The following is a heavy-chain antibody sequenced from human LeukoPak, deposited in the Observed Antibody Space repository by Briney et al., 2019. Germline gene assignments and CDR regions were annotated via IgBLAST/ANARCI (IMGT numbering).Heavy chain of an antibody. CDR2: INPNSGGT. J-gene: IGHJ6*03. CDR1: GYTFTGYY. Sequence: ASVKVSCKASGYTFTGYYMHWVRQAPGQGLEWMGWINPNSGGTNYAQKFQGRVTMTRDTSISTAYMELSRLRSDDTAVYYCARSGSSGYYGYYYYMDVWGKGTTVTVSS. V-gene: IGHV1-2*02. D-gene: IGHD3-22*01. CDR3: ARSGSSGYYGYYYYMDV.